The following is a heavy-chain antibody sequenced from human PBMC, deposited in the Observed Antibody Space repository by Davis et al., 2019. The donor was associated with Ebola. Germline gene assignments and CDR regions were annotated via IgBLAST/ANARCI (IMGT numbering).Heavy chain of an antibody. CDR2: INPNSGGT. Sequence: AASVKVSCKASGYTFTGYYMHWVRQAPGQRLEWMGWINPNSGGTNYAQKFQGWVTMTRDTSISTAYMELSRLRSDDTAVYYCARDSDYGDYDYWGQGTLVTVSS. CDR1: GYTFTGYY. V-gene: IGHV1-2*04. D-gene: IGHD4-17*01. CDR3: ARDSDYGDYDY. J-gene: IGHJ4*02.